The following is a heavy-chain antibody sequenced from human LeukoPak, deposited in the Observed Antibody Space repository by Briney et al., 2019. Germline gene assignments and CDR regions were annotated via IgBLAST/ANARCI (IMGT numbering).Heavy chain of an antibody. CDR3: ARLNGSGSPPWDYYYGMDV. J-gene: IGHJ6*02. D-gene: IGHD3-10*01. CDR1: GGSFSGYY. V-gene: IGHV4-34*01. Sequence: PSETLSLTCAVYGGSFSGYYWSWIRQPPGKGLEWIGEINHSGSTNYNPSLKSRVTISVDTSKNQFSLKLSSVTAADTAVYYCARLNGSGSPPWDYYYGMDVWGQGTTVTVSS. CDR2: INHSGST.